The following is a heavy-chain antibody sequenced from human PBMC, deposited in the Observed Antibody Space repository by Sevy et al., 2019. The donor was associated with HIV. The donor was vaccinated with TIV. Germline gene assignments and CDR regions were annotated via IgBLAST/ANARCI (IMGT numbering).Heavy chain of an antibody. CDR1: GFTFSSYA. J-gene: IGHJ6*02. V-gene: IGHV3-23*01. D-gene: IGHD3-3*01. Sequence: GGSLRLSCAASGFTFSSYAMSWVRQAPGKGLEWVSAISGSGGSTYYADSVKGRFTISRANSKNTLYLQMNSLRAEDTAVYYCAKDSVRFLEWTYYYYYGMDVWGQGTTVTVSS. CDR2: ISGSGGST. CDR3: AKDSVRFLEWTYYYYYGMDV.